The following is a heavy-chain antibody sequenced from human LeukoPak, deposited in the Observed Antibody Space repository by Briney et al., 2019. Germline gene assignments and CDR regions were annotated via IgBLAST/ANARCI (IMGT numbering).Heavy chain of an antibody. CDR1: GFTFSNYW. D-gene: IGHD6-13*01. CDR2: ISSDGSTT. Sequence: GGSLRLSCAASGFTFSNYWMHWVRQAPGKGLVWVSRISSDGSTTTYADSVKGRFTISRDNSKDTLYLQMNGLRAEDTAVYFCAKQSAGSAAWYSLRYDFWGQGTLVTVSS. J-gene: IGHJ4*02. CDR3: AKQSAGSAAWYSLRYDF. V-gene: IGHV3-74*01.